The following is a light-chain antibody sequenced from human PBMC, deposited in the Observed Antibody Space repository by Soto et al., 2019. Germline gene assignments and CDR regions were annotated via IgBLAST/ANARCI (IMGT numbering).Light chain of an antibody. CDR1: SPNIGRNY. CDR3: GTWDTSLSGGV. Sequence: QSVLTQPPSVSAAPGQTVTISCSGSSPNIGRNYVCWYQQLPGSAPKLLIYENNKRPSGIPDRFSGSKSGTSATLDITGLQTGDEADYFCGTWDTSLSGGVFGGGTKLTVL. J-gene: IGLJ2*01. V-gene: IGLV1-51*02. CDR2: ENN.